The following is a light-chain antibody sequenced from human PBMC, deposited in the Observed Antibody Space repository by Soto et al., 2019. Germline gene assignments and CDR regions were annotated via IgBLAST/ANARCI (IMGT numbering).Light chain of an antibody. J-gene: IGLJ2*01. CDR3: LLSYRGVGV. CDR1: TGAVTTGHY. V-gene: IGLV7-46*01. CDR2: DTN. Sequence: QAAVTQEPSLTVSPGGTVTLTCGSNTGAVTTGHYPYWFQQKPGQAPRTLIYDTNNKHSWTPARFSGSLLGGKAALTLSGAQPEDEADYYCLLSYRGVGVFGGGTQLTVL.